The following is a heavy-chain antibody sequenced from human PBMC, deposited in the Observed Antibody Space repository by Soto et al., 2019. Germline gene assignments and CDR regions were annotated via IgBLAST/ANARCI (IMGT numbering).Heavy chain of an antibody. Sequence: GGSLRLSCAASGFTFSSYGMHWVRQAPGKGLEWVAVISYDGSNKYYADSVKGRFTISRDNSKNTLYLQMNSLRAEDTAVYYCAKSAYSSSWHYYYYYGMDVWGQGTTVTVSS. CDR3: AKSAYSSSWHYYYYYGMDV. V-gene: IGHV3-30*18. D-gene: IGHD6-6*01. CDR1: GFTFSSYG. CDR2: ISYDGSNK. J-gene: IGHJ6*02.